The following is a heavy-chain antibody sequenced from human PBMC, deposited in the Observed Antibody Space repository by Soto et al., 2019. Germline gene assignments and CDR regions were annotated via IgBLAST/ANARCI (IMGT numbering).Heavy chain of an antibody. Sequence: EVQLVESGGRLVQPGGSLRLSCAASGFMFSAYWMSWVRQEPGKGLEWVATISGGASDKFYVDSVRGRFTISRDDSKNTLYLPMNSLRDEDTAVYFCVRADWQRFDSWGQGNLVTVSS. CDR2: ISGGASDK. J-gene: IGHJ4*02. V-gene: IGHV3-7*01. CDR3: VRADWQRFDS. CDR1: GFMFSAYW. D-gene: IGHD6-25*01.